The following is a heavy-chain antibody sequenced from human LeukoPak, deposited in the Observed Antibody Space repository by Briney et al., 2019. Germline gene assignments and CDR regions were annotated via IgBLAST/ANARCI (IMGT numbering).Heavy chain of an antibody. Sequence: SQTLSLTCTVSGGFISSGGYYWSWVRPHPGKGLEWIAYIYYTGSKYYNPSLKSRVTISVDTSKTQFSLKLSSVTAADTAVYYCARVPNYGDDVWFDPWGQGTLVTVSS. V-gene: IGHV4-31*03. CDR1: GGFISSGGYY. CDR2: IYYTGSK. CDR3: ARVPNYGDDVWFDP. D-gene: IGHD4-17*01. J-gene: IGHJ5*02.